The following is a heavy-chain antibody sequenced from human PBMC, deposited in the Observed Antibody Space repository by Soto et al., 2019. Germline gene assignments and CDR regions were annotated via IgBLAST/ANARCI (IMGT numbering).Heavy chain of an antibody. D-gene: IGHD2-15*01. J-gene: IGHJ4*02. V-gene: IGHV3-33*01. CDR1: GFTFSSYG. CDR2: IWYDGSNK. Sequence: QPGGSLRLSCAASGFTFSSYGMHWVRQAPGKGLEWVAVIWYDGSNKYYADSVKGRFTISRDNSKNTLYLQMNSLRAEDTAVYYCARDFYCSGGSCYGVYCGQGPRVTVSA. CDR3: ARDFYCSGGSCYGVY.